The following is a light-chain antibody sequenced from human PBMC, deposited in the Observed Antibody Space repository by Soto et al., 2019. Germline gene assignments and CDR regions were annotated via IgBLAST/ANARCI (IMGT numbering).Light chain of an antibody. Sequence: EIVLTQSPATLSLSPGERATLSCRASQSVSRYLAWYQQKPGQAPRLLIYDASNRATGIPARFSGSGSGTDFTLTISRLEPEDFAVYYCQQRSNWPPGALTFGGGTKVEIK. CDR2: DAS. J-gene: IGKJ4*01. CDR1: QSVSRY. V-gene: IGKV3-11*01. CDR3: QQRSNWPPGALT.